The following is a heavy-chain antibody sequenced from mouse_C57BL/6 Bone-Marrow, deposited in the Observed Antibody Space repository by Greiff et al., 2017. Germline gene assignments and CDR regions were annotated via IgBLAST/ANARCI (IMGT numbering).Heavy chain of an antibody. Sequence: QVQLQQPGAELVMPGASVKLSCKASGYTFTSYWMHWVKQRPGQGLEWIGEIDPSDSYNNYNQKFKGKSTLTVDKSSSTAYMQLSSLTSEDSAVYYCARGRLRRPFAYWGQGTLVTVSA. CDR1: GYTFTSYW. D-gene: IGHD2-4*01. J-gene: IGHJ3*01. V-gene: IGHV1-69*01. CDR3: ARGRLRRPFAY. CDR2: IDPSDSYN.